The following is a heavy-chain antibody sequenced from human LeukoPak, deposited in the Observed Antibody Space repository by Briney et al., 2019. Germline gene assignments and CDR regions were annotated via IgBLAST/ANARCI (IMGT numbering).Heavy chain of an antibody. CDR1: GVSISDGRYY. CDR2: KYYSGSA. CDR3: ATPYCSSISCLDVFNI. D-gene: IGHD2-2*01. J-gene: IGHJ3*02. V-gene: IGHV4-31*03. Sequence: PSETLSPTCNVSGVSISDGRYYWAWIRQHPGKGLEWIGYKYYSGSAKYNPSLKSRLTISVDTPNNQFSLQLRSVTAADTAMYYCATPYCSSISCLDVFNIWGQGRMVTVSS.